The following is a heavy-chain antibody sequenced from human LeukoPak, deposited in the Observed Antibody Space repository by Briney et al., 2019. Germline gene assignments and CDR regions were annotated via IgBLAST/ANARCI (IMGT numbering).Heavy chain of an antibody. CDR1: GFTFSSYW. V-gene: IGHV3-74*01. J-gene: IGHJ4*02. D-gene: IGHD6-13*01. Sequence: AGGSLRLSCAASGFTFSSYWMHWVRQAPGKGLVWVSRINSEGSSTTYADSVKGRFTISRDNAKNTLYLQMNSLRAEDTAVYYCARSPKTGTVDYWGQGTVVTVSS. CDR2: INSEGSST. CDR3: ARSPKTGTVDY.